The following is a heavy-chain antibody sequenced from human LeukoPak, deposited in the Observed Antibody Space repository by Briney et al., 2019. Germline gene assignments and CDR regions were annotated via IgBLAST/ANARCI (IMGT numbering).Heavy chain of an antibody. D-gene: IGHD2-2*01. J-gene: IGHJ3*02. CDR1: GGSFSGYY. Sequence: SETLSLTCAVYGGSFSGYYWSWIRQPPGKGLEWIGEINHSGSTNYNPSLKSRVTISVDTSKNQFSLKLSSVTAADTAVYYCARDAYCSSTSCYFDIWGQGTMVTVSS. CDR3: ARDAYCSSTSCYFDI. CDR2: INHSGST. V-gene: IGHV4-34*01.